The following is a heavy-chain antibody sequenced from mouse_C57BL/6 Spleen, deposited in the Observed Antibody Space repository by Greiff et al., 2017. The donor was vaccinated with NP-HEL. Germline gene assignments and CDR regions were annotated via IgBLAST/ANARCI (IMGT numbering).Heavy chain of an antibody. Sequence: EVKVVESGGGLVKPGGSLKLSCAASGFTFSDYGMHWVRQAPEKGLEWVAYISSGSSTIYYADTVKGRFTISGDNAKNTLFLQMTGLRSEDTAMYYCARQDWAFDYWGQGTTLTVSS. V-gene: IGHV5-17*01. CDR2: ISSGSSTI. J-gene: IGHJ2*01. CDR3: ARQDWAFDY. CDR1: GFTFSDYG. D-gene: IGHD4-1*01.